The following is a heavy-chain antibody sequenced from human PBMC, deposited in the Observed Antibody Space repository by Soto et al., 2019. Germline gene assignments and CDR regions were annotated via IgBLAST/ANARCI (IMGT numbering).Heavy chain of an antibody. CDR1: GGCISSGGYA. J-gene: IGHJ4*02. Sequence: PLSLTGAVAGGCISSGGYAWSWIRQPPGKGLEWIGYIYHSGSTYYNPSLKSRVTISVDRSKNQFSLKLSSVTAADTAVYYCARGDDSSGYSYWGQGTLVTVSS. CDR2: IYHSGST. CDR3: ARGDDSSGYSY. D-gene: IGHD3-22*01. V-gene: IGHV4-30-2*01.